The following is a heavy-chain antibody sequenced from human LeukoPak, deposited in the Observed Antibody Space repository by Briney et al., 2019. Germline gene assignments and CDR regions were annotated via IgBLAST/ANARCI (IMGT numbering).Heavy chain of an antibody. CDR1: GGSISSSNYY. CDR2: IFYAEST. J-gene: IGHJ3*02. Sequence: PSQALSLTCTVSGGSISSSNYYWSWIRQHPGKGLEWIGHIFYAESTYYNPSLKSRVDISIDMSKNQFSLKLSSVTAADTAVYYCARGDDTYYYDSSGSNRGAFDIWGQGTMVTVSS. D-gene: IGHD3-22*01. V-gene: IGHV4-31*03. CDR3: ARGDDTYYYDSSGSNRGAFDI.